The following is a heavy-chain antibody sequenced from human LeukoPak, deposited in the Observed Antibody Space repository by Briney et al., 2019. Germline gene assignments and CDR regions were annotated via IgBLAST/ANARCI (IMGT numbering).Heavy chain of an antibody. D-gene: IGHD2/OR15-2a*01. Sequence: GASVKVSCKASGYTFTSYDINWVRQATGQGLEWMGWMNPNSGNTGYAQKFQGRVTITRNTSISTAYMELSSLRSEDTAVYYCSRRMRGDAFDIWGQGTMVTVSS. J-gene: IGHJ3*02. CDR2: MNPNSGNT. CDR3: SRRMRGDAFDI. CDR1: GYTFTSYD. V-gene: IGHV1-8*03.